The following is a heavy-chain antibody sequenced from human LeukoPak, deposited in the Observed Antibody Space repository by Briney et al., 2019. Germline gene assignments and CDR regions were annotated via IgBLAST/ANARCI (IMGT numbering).Heavy chain of an antibody. CDR1: GGFISSYY. D-gene: IGHD5-18*01. CDR3: ARDLGYSYGQTTYYYYYYMDV. J-gene: IGHJ6*03. Sequence: SETLSLTCTVSGGFISSYYWSWIRQPPGKGLEWIGYIYYSGSTNYNPSLKSRVTISVDTSKNQFSLKLSSVTAADTAVYYCARDLGYSYGQTTYYYYYYMDVWGKGTTVTVSS. CDR2: IYYSGST. V-gene: IGHV4-59*12.